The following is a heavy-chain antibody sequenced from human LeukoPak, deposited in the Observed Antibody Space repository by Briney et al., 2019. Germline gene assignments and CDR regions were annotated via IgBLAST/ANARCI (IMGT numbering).Heavy chain of an antibody. Sequence: SETLSLTCTVSGDSISSYYWSWIRQPAGKGLEWIGRIYTSGSTNYNPSLKSRVTMSVDTSKNQFSLKLSSVTAADTAVYYCARDPFYGDLPYYYYGPWDVWGKGTTVTVSS. V-gene: IGHV4-4*07. D-gene: IGHD4-17*01. CDR2: IYTSGST. CDR3: ARDPFYGDLPYYYYGPWDV. CDR1: GDSISSYY. J-gene: IGHJ6*04.